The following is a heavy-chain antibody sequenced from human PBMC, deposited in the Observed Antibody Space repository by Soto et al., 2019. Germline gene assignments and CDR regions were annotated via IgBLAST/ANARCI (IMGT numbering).Heavy chain of an antibody. D-gene: IGHD3-16*01. Sequence: QVQLVESGGGVVQPGTSLRLSCVGSGFTFRSYVIHWVRQAPGKGLEWVALTSYDGSNNFYGDSVKGRFTISRQNSRNTVSLQMDSLTFAVSELYYCARWGTTGGLDVWGQGTLVSVSS. CDR2: TSYDGSNN. J-gene: IGHJ4*02. CDR3: ARWGTTGGLDV. V-gene: IGHV3-33*05. CDR1: GFTFRSYV.